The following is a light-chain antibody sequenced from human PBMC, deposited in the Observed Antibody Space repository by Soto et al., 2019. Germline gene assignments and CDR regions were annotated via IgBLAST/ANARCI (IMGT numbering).Light chain of an antibody. V-gene: IGLV2-14*01. CDR1: SRDVGGYNY. J-gene: IGLJ1*01. CDR3: SSYKSSSPYV. CDR2: DVS. Sequence: CPLTQPASWSAAPVHWITISCPANSRDVGGYNYVSWYQQHPGKAPKLMIYDVSNRPSGVSNRFSGSKSGNTASLTISGLQAEDEADYYCSSYKSSSPYVFGTGTKVTVL.